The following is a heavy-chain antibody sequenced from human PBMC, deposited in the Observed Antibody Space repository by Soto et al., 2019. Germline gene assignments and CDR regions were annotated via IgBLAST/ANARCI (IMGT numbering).Heavy chain of an antibody. D-gene: IGHD2-21*02. CDR1: GFIFSKNV. Sequence: QLQLVESGGGVVQPGRSLRLSCAASGFIFSKNVMHWVRQAPGKGLEWVAVISYDGNSKHYADSVKGRFTISRDNSKSTLYVQMNSLRAEDTAVYYCARSYCGHDCALDHWGQGTLVTVSS. J-gene: IGHJ4*02. CDR2: ISYDGNSK. V-gene: IGHV3-30-3*01. CDR3: ARSYCGHDCALDH.